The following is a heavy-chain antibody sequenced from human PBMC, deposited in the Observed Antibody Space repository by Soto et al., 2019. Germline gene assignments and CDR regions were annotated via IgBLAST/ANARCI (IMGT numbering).Heavy chain of an antibody. V-gene: IGHV1-2*04. CDR3: ARGIIIHGAYGMDV. Sequence: ASVKVSCKASGYTFTGCYMHWVRQAPGQGLEWMGWINPNSGGTNYGQKFQGWVTMTRDTSISTAYMELSRLRSDDTAVYYCARGIIIHGAYGMDVWGQGTTVTVSS. D-gene: IGHD3-10*01. CDR1: GYTFTGCY. J-gene: IGHJ6*02. CDR2: INPNSGGT.